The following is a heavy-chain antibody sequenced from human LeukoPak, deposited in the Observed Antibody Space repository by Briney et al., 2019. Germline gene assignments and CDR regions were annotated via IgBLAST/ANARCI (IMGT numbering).Heavy chain of an antibody. CDR1: GGSFSGYY. CDR3: ARGGLKTRYYYYGMDV. J-gene: IGHJ6*02. CDR2: INHGGST. V-gene: IGHV4-34*01. D-gene: IGHD3/OR15-3a*01. Sequence: SETLSLTCAVYGGSFSGYYWSWIRQPPGKGLEWIGEINHGGSTNYNPSLKSRVTISVDTSKNQFSLKLSSVTAADTAVYYCARGGLKTRYYYYGMDVWGQGTTVTVSS.